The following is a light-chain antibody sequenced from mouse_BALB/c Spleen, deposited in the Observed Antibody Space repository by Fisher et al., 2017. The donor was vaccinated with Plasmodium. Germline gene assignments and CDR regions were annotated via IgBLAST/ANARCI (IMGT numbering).Light chain of an antibody. V-gene: IGKV5-45*01. CDR1: QSISNY. CDR2: YAS. CDR3: QQSDSWPLT. J-gene: IGKJ5*01. Sequence: TTGDRVSLSCRSSQSISNYLHWYHQKSHESPRLLIKYASLSISGIPSRFSVSGSGTDFTLSINSVLTEDFGVYFCQQSDSWPLTFGGGTKLELK.